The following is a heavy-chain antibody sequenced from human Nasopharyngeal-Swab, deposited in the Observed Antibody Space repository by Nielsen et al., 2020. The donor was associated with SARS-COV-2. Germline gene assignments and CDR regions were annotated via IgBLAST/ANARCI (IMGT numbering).Heavy chain of an antibody. J-gene: IGHJ5*02. Sequence: VRQIPGKGLEWVSAISGSGGSTYYADSVKGRFTISRDNSKNTLYLQMNSLRAEDTAVYYCAKGKNYGDPSSYNWFDPWGQGTLVTVSS. V-gene: IGHV3-23*01. D-gene: IGHD4-17*01. CDR3: AKGKNYGDPSSYNWFDP. CDR2: ISGSGGST.